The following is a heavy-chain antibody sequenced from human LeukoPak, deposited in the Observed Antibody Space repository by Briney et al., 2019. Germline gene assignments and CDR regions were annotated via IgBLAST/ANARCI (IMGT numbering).Heavy chain of an antibody. Sequence: GGSLTLSCVVSGLTLSNYGMSWVRQAPGKGLEWVSGICERGGSTIYADPVKRLFIISRDTSKNTVYLQMNSLRVEDTAVYFCAKRGIVIRAVIIIGCHKEAYYFDYWGQGILVTVSS. CDR3: AKRGIVIRAVIIIGCHKEAYYFDY. CDR1: GLTLSNYG. CDR2: ICERGGST. D-gene: IGHD3-10*01. V-gene: IGHV3-23*01. J-gene: IGHJ4*02.